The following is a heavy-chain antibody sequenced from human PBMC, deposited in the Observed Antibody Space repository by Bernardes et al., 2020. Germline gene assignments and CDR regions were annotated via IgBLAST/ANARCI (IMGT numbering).Heavy chain of an antibody. CDR2: IKQDGSRR. J-gene: IGHJ4*02. Sequence: GGSLRLSCAASGFTFRSYWMSWVRLAPGKGLEWVANIKQDGSRREYVDSVRGRFTISRDNAKNSLSLQMNSLRAEDRAVYYCAREGAGGFDSWGQGTLVTVSS. V-gene: IGHV3-7*01. D-gene: IGHD3-10*01. CDR1: GFTFRSYW. CDR3: AREGAGGFDS.